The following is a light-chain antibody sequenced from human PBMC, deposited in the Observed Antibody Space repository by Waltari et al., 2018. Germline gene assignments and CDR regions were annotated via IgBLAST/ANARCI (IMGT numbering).Light chain of an antibody. CDR3: QHYDSAPYS. Sequence: DIQMTQSPPSLSASVGERVTITCRASHPVNNWLAWYQQKPGEAPKHRIDKTSSLQRGVPSRFSGSGSGTDFTLTIGGLQPEDFGSYYCQHYDSAPYSFGQGTKLEIK. V-gene: IGKV1-5*03. CDR2: KTS. CDR1: HPVNNW. J-gene: IGKJ2*03.